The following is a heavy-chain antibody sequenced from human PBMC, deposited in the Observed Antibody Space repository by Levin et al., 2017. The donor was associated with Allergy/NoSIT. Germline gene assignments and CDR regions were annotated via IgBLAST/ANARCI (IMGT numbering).Heavy chain of an antibody. CDR3: ARSPKTGFSAYSRYFYYGMDI. J-gene: IGHJ6*02. Sequence: PGGSLRLSCAASGFPFSKYAIHWVRQAPGKGLEWVAVISFDGRNKFYADSVKGRFTISRDNSKNTLDLLISSLRPEDTAVYYCARSPKTGFSAYSRYFYYGMDIWGLGTTVIVSS. V-gene: IGHV3-30*04. CDR2: ISFDGRNK. D-gene: IGHD5-12*01. CDR1: GFPFSKYA.